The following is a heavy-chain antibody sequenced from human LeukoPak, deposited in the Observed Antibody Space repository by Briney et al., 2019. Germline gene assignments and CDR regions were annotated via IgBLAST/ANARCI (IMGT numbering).Heavy chain of an antibody. CDR3: ARNYDSSGYYFDY. CDR1: GGSISSYY. Sequence: PSETLSLTCTVSGGSISSYYWSWIRQPPGKGLEWIGYIYYSGSTNYNPSLKSRVTMSVDTSKNQFSLKLSSVTAADTAVYYCARNYDSSGYYFDYWGQGTLVTVSS. V-gene: IGHV4-59*12. CDR2: IYYSGST. D-gene: IGHD3-22*01. J-gene: IGHJ4*02.